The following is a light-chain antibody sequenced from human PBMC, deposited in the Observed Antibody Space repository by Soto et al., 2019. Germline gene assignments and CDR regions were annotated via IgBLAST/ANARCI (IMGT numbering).Light chain of an antibody. CDR2: DNN. J-gene: IGLJ2*01. Sequence: QSVLTQPPSVSAAPGQKVTISCSGSSSNIGNNYVSWYQQLPGTAPKLLIYDNNKRPSGIPDRFSGSKSGTSATLGITGLQTGDEAGYYCGTWDSSLSDVVFGGGTKLTVL. V-gene: IGLV1-51*01. CDR3: GTWDSSLSDVV. CDR1: SSNIGNNY.